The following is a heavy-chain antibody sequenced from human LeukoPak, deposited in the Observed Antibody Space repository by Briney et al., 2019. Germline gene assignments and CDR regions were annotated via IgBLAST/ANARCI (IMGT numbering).Heavy chain of an antibody. CDR3: ARYEWELGAFDI. V-gene: IGHV3-23*01. CDR1: GFIFSDYV. Sequence: GGSLRLSCTASGFIFSDYVMSWVRQTPGKGLEWVSGISGSGGSTYYADSVGGHFTISRDNSKNTLYLQMNSLRAEDTAVYYCARYEWELGAFDIWGQGTMVTVSS. J-gene: IGHJ3*02. CDR2: ISGSGGST. D-gene: IGHD1-26*01.